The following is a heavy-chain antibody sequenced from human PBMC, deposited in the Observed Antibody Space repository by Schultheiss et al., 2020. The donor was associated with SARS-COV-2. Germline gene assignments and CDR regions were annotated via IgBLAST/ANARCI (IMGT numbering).Heavy chain of an antibody. CDR2: ISGSGGST. CDR3: AKAGVGICSSTSCYTDY. D-gene: IGHD2-2*02. J-gene: IGHJ4*02. Sequence: GESLKISCAASGFTFSSYEMNWVRQAPGKGLEWVSAISGSGGSTYYADSVKGRFTISRDNSKNTLYLQMNSLRAEDTAVYYCAKAGVGICSSTSCYTDYWGQGTLVTVSS. CDR1: GFTFSSYE. V-gene: IGHV3-23*01.